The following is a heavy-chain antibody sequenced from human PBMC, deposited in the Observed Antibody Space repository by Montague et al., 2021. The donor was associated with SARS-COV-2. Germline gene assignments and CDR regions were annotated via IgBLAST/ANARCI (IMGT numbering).Heavy chain of an antibody. D-gene: IGHD3-3*01. CDR1: GGSISSSDYY. CDR2: VYFSGFT. V-gene: IGHV4-39*01. CDR3: ARHGDRAEGRLSWFDP. Sequence: SETLSLTCTVSGGSISSSDYYWGWIRQPPGKGLEWIGSVYFSGFTYYNPSLKSRVTIPVDTSKNQLSLKLSSATAADTAVHYCARHGDRAEGRLSWFDPWGQGTLVTVSS. J-gene: IGHJ5*02.